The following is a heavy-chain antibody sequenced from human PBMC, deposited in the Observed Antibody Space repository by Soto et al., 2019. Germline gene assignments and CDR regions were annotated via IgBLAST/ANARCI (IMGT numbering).Heavy chain of an antibody. Sequence: PGGSLRLSCAASGFTVSSNYMSWVRQAPGKGLEWVSVIYSGGSTYYADSVKGRFTISRDNSKNTLYLQMNSLRAEDTAVYYCARGSEPPEWWYNWFDPWGQGTLVTVPS. CDR2: IYSGGST. CDR3: ARGSEPPEWWYNWFDP. V-gene: IGHV3-66*01. D-gene: IGHD2-15*01. CDR1: GFTVSSNY. J-gene: IGHJ5*02.